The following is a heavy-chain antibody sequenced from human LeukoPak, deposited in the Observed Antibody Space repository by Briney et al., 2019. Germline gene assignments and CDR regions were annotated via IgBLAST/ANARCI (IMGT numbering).Heavy chain of an antibody. V-gene: IGHV3-33*01. J-gene: IGHJ4*02. CDR2: IWYDGNNK. Sequence: GGSLRLSCTASGFXFSSYGMHWVRQAPGKGLEWVAVIWYDGNNKYYADSVKGRFTISRDNSKNTLSLQMNSLRAEDTALYYCARGFVLGAAKNYFDYWGQGALVTVSS. CDR1: GFXFSSYG. D-gene: IGHD2-21*02. CDR3: ARGFVLGAAKNYFDY.